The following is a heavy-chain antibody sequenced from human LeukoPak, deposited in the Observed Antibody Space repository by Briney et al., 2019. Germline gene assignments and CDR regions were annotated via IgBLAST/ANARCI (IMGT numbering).Heavy chain of an antibody. D-gene: IGHD1-26*01. Sequence: PGGSLRLSCAASGFTFSSYSMSWVRQAPGKGLEWVSSISSSSSYIYYADSVKGRFTISRDNAKNSLYLQMNSLRAEDTAVYYCARDQVGLNWFDPWGQGTLVTVSS. J-gene: IGHJ5*02. CDR1: GFTFSSYS. V-gene: IGHV3-21*01. CDR2: ISSSSSYI. CDR3: ARDQVGLNWFDP.